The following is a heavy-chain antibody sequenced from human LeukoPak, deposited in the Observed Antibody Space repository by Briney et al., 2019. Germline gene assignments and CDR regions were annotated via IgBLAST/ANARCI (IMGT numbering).Heavy chain of an antibody. CDR1: GFTFSSYW. V-gene: IGHV3-21*01. CDR2: ISGSSNYI. D-gene: IGHD3-10*01. CDR3: ARTYGSGGSYGMDV. Sequence: GGSLRLSCAASGFTFSSYWMSWVRQAPGKGLEWVSSISGSSNYIYYADSLKGRFTISRDNAKNSLYLQMNSLRAEDTAVYYCARTYGSGGSYGMDVWGQGTTVTVSS. J-gene: IGHJ6*02.